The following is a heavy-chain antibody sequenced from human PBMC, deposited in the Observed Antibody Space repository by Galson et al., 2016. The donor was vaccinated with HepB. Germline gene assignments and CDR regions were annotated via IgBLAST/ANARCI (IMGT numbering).Heavy chain of an antibody. CDR1: GDSVSSNSAA. V-gene: IGHV6-1*01. Sequence: CAISGDSVSSNSAAWSWIRQSPSRGLERQGRIYYRSDWYDTYALSVKSRITITPDTSRNQFSLQLNSVTPDDTAIYYCVREFTDSYYLDSWGQGTLVTVSS. CDR2: IYYRSDWYD. D-gene: IGHD6-6*01. J-gene: IGHJ4*02. CDR3: VREFTDSYYLDS.